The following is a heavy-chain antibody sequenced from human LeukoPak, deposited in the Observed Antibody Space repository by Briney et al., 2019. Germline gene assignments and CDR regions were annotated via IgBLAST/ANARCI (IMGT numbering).Heavy chain of an antibody. V-gene: IGHV3-7*01. D-gene: IGHD2-15*01. CDR1: GFTFSIYW. CDR3: TRSDCSGGGCYSVRAFDI. J-gene: IGHJ3*02. CDR2: IKQDGSEK. Sequence: QAGGSLRLSCAASGFTFSIYWMSWVRQAPGKGLEWVANIKQDGSEKYYVGSVKGRFTISRDNAKNSLYLQMNSLRAEDTAVYYCTRSDCSGGGCYSVRAFDIWGQGTLVTVSS.